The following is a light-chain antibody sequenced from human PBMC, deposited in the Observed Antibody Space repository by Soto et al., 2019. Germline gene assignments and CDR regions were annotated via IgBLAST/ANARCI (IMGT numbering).Light chain of an antibody. CDR1: SSDVGRYNY. CDR3: SAYSGSDTLVL. Sequence: QSALTQPPSASGSPGQSVTISCTGTSSDVGRYNYVSWYQQYPGKAPKLRIYAVNKRLSGVPDRFSGSKSGNSASLTVSWLPADDEAVDHGSAYSGSDTLVLFGGGTKLPVL. V-gene: IGLV2-8*01. J-gene: IGLJ2*01. CDR2: AVN.